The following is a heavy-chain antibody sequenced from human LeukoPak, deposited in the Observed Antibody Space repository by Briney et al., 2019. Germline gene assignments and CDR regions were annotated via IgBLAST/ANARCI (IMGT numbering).Heavy chain of an antibody. V-gene: IGHV4-28*01. J-gene: IGHJ3*02. CDR2: IYYSGST. Sequence: SETLSLTCVVSGYSISSSNWWGWIRQPPGKGLEWIGYIYYSGSTYYNPSLKSRVTMSVDTSKNQFSLKLSSVTAVDTAVYYCARTTRDSSGWPDAFDIWGQGTMVTVSS. CDR1: GYSISSSNW. D-gene: IGHD6-19*01. CDR3: ARTTRDSSGWPDAFDI.